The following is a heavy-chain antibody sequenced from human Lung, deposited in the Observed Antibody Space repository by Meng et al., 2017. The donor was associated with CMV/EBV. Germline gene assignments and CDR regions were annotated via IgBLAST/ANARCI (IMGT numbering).Heavy chain of an antibody. Sequence: TXSLXXTASGGXITSGNYYWTWIRQHPGKGLEWIGFIYHGGSTDYNPSLKSRLTISVDTSKNQFSLKLSSVTAADTAVYYCARDRFSITGTTYLGFGMDVWXQGTTVTVSS. CDR1: GGXITSGNYY. J-gene: IGHJ6*02. CDR3: ARDRFSITGTTYLGFGMDV. V-gene: IGHV4-31*03. D-gene: IGHD1-7*01. CDR2: IYHGGST.